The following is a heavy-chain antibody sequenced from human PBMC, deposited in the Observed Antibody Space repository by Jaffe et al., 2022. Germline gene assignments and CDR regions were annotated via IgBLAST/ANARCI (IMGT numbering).Heavy chain of an antibody. J-gene: IGHJ4*02. CDR3: AREQYDVVVVAATSGGFDY. D-gene: IGHD2-15*01. Sequence: QVQLQQSGPGLVKPSQTLSLTCAISGDSVSSNSAAWNWIRQSPSRGLEWLGRTYYRSKWYNDYAVSVKSRITINPDTSKNQFSLQLNSVTPEDTAVYYCAREQYDVVVVAATSGGFDYWGQGTLVTVSS. CDR2: TYYRSKWYN. V-gene: IGHV6-1*01. CDR1: GDSVSSNSAA.